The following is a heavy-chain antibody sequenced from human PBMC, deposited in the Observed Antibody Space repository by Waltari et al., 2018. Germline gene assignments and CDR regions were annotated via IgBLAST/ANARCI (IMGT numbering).Heavy chain of an antibody. CDR1: GFTINTYS. CDR3: ARGMCGSCYSRYDY. V-gene: IGHV4-4*08. CDR2: IYTSGST. J-gene: IGHJ4*02. D-gene: IGHD2-15*01. Sequence: VQLVESGGGLVQPGGSLRLSCAASGFTINTYSMNWVRQAPGKGLDWMVRIYTSGSTNYNPSLKSRVTISVDTAKNQFSLRLSSVTAADTAVYYCARGMCGSCYSRYDYWGQGTLVTVSS.